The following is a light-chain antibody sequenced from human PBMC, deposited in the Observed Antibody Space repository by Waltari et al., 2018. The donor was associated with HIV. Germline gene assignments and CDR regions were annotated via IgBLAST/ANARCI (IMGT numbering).Light chain of an antibody. CDR3: QQ. Sequence: DIQMTQSPSSLSASVGDRVTITCQASQDINNFLNWFQQKPGTAPRLLIYDASNLETGVPSRFSGSGSGTDFIFTISSLQPEDIATYFCQQFGPGTKVDI. CDR2: DAS. V-gene: IGKV1-33*01. CDR1: QDINNF. J-gene: IGKJ3*01.